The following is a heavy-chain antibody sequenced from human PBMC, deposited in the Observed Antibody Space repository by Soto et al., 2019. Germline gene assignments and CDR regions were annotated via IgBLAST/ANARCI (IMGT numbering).Heavy chain of an antibody. Sequence: EVQLVESGGGLVQPGGSLRLSCAASGFTFSSYEMNWVRQAPGKGLEWVSYISSSGSTIYYADSVKGRFTISRGNAKNSLYLQINSLRAEDTAVYYCATTSYRLLSAPIVVAGIWGQGTLVTAS. D-gene: IGHD6-19*01. CDR2: ISSSGSTI. J-gene: IGHJ4*02. CDR1: GFTFSSYE. V-gene: IGHV3-48*03. CDR3: ATTSYRLLSAPIVVAGI.